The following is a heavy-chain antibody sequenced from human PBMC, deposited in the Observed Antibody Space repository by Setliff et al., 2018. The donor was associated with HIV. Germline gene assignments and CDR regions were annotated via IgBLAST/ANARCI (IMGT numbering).Heavy chain of an antibody. CDR3: ARSYRNSLFDAFDI. CDR2: IYTGGST. D-gene: IGHD6-6*01. V-gene: IGHV4-61*09. CDR1: GGSISSGSYY. J-gene: IGHJ3*02. Sequence: TLSLTCTVSGGSISSGSYYWSRIRQPAGKGLQWIGHIYTGGSTNYNPSLRGRVTISLDTSKNHFSLKLSSVTAADTAVYYCARSYRNSLFDAFDIWGQGTMVTVSS.